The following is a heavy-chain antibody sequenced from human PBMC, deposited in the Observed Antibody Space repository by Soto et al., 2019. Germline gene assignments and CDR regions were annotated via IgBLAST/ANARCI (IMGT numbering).Heavy chain of an antibody. CDR3: ARGRYCLTGRCFPNWFDS. J-gene: IGHJ5*01. V-gene: IGHV4-30-4*01. Sequence: SETLSLTCSVSGDSISTVDYFWAWIRQPPGQALEYIGYIYKSTTTYYNPSFESRVAISLDTSKSQFSLNVTSVAAADTAVYFCARGRYCLTGRCFPNWFDSWGQGTLVTVSS. CDR1: GDSISTVDYF. CDR2: IYKSTTT. D-gene: IGHD2-15*01.